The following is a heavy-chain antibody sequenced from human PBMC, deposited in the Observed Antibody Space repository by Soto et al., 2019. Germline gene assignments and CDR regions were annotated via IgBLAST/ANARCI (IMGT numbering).Heavy chain of an antibody. Sequence: GASVKVSCKASGYPFSDNQIHWLRRAPGQGLEWMGRINPKSDDTNYAQKFQGRVTMTRDTSIDTAYLELTGLTSDDTATYYCARKHSLDYIRWGLDPWGQGTLVTVLL. V-gene: IGHV1-2*02. J-gene: IGHJ5*02. D-gene: IGHD4-4*01. CDR1: GYPFSDNQ. CDR3: ARKHSLDYIRWGLDP. CDR2: INPKSDDT.